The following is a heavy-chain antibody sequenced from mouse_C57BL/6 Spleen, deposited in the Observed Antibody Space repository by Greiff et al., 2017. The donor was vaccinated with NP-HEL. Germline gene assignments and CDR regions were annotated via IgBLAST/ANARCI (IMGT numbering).Heavy chain of an antibody. Sequence: VQLQQSGAELVKPGASVKISCKASGYAFSSYWMNWVKQRPGKGLEWIGQIYPGDGDTNYNQKFKGKATLTVDTSSSTAYMQLSSLTSEDSAVYYCARYYGSSSLPMDYWGQGTSVTVSS. CDR2: IYPGDGDT. J-gene: IGHJ4*01. CDR3: ARYYGSSSLPMDY. V-gene: IGHV1-80*01. CDR1: GYAFSSYW. D-gene: IGHD1-1*01.